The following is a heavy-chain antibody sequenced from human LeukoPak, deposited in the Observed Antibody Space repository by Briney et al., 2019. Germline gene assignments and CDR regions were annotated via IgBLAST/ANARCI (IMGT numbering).Heavy chain of an antibody. V-gene: IGHV3-30-3*01. CDR3: AKASGRYCSSTSCSEPIDY. CDR2: ISSDGSNK. CDR1: GFTFNNCT. D-gene: IGHD2-2*01. J-gene: IGHJ4*02. Sequence: GRSLRLSCAASGFTFNNCTMHWVRQAPCKGLEWVAVISSDGSNKYYADSVKGRFTISRDNSKNTLYLQMNSLRAEDTAVYYCAKASGRYCSSTSCSEPIDYWGQGTLVTVSS.